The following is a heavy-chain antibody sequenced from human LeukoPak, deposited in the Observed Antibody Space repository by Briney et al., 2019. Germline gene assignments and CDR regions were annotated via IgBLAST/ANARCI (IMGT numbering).Heavy chain of an antibody. J-gene: IGHJ4*03. Sequence: GGSLRLSCAASGFTFSSYSMNWVRQAPGKGLEWVSSISSNSSYIYYADSVKGRFTISGDNAKNSLYLQMNSLRAEDTAVYYCARSYYLGPFDYWGQGTTVTVSS. CDR2: ISSNSSYI. V-gene: IGHV3-21*01. CDR1: GFTFSSYS. CDR3: ARSYYLGPFDY. D-gene: IGHD3-10*01.